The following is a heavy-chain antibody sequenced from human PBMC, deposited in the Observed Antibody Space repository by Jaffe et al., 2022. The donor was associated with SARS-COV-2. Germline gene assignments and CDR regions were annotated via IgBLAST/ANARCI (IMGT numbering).Heavy chain of an antibody. Sequence: QVQLQQWGAGLLKPSETLSLTCAVYGGSFSGYYWSWIRQPPGKGLEWIGEINHSGSTNYNPSLKSRVTISVDTSKNQFSLKLSSVTAADTAVYYCAREGGLNCSGGSCYSYYFDYWGQGTLVTVSS. CDR1: GGSFSGYY. D-gene: IGHD2-15*01. J-gene: IGHJ4*02. V-gene: IGHV4-34*01. CDR2: INHSGST. CDR3: AREGGLNCSGGSCYSYYFDY.